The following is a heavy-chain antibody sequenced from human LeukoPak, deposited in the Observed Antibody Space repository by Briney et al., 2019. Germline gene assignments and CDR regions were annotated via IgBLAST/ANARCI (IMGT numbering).Heavy chain of an antibody. D-gene: IGHD4-11*01. J-gene: IGHJ3*02. CDR2: IYSSGIT. CDR3: ARGPNNAGNYRAFDI. Sequence: SETLSLTCTVSGGSISSHYWTWVRQPAGKGLEWLGRIYSSGITDYHPSLKSRVTISADTSKNQFSLKLTSVTAADTAVFYCARGPNNAGNYRAFDIWGQGTMVTVSS. CDR1: GGSISSHY. V-gene: IGHV4-4*07.